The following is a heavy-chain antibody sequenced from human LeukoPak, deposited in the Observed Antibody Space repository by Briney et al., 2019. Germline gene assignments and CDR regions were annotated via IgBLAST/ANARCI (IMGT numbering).Heavy chain of an antibody. CDR3: SRLSHVAGAPKVSWFDP. V-gene: IGHV4-38-2*02. CDR2: IYHSGTT. Sequence: SETLSLTCTVSAYSISDGWVWGMIRQPPGKGLEWIGSIYHSGTTYYNPSLKSRVTMSVDTSNNQFSLKLTSVTAADTAMYYCSRLSHVAGAPKVSWFDPWGQGTLVTVSS. D-gene: IGHD1-26*01. J-gene: IGHJ5*02. CDR1: AYSISDGWV.